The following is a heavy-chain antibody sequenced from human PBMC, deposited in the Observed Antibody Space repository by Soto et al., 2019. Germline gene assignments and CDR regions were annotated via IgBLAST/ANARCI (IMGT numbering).Heavy chain of an antibody. CDR2: FSAGGRA. CDR1: GFSFSNYA. CDR3: AKESMPEHYGDTLFDY. J-gene: IGHJ4*02. Sequence: EVQLLESGGGLVQPGGSLRLSCEASGFSFSNYALSWVRQSPGKGLEWVSTFSAGGRAYYADSVKGRFTIAKDTSKNTVHRQASSRRAEDTAVYYCAKESMPEHYGDTLFDYWGQGTRVTVSS. V-gene: IGHV3-23*01. D-gene: IGHD4-17*01.